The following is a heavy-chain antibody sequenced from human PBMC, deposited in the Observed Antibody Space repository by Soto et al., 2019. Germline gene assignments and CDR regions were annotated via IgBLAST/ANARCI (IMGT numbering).Heavy chain of an antibody. CDR2: MNPNSGNT. CDR1: GYTFTSYD. Sequence: QVQLVQSGAEVKKPGASVKVSCKASGYTFTSYDINWVRQATGQGLEWMGWMNPNSGNTGYAQKFQGRVTMTRNTSISTAYMELSSLRSEDTAAYYCASDARIAAAGTSYNWFDPWGQGTLVTVSS. CDR3: ASDARIAAAGTSYNWFDP. J-gene: IGHJ5*02. D-gene: IGHD6-13*01. V-gene: IGHV1-8*01.